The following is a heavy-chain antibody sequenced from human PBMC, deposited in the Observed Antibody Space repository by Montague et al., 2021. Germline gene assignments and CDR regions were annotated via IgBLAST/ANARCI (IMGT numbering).Heavy chain of an antibody. D-gene: IGHD3-9*01. CDR1: GVSISNTYW. CDR3: ATVFILTGYTWDH. Sequence: SETLSLTCAVSGVSISNTYWWTWVRQSPGKGLEWIGEIYVCGTTNYNSSFKSRVTMSIDRSKNHFSLSLTSVTAADTAVYYCATVFILTGYTWDHWGQGTLVTVSS. J-gene: IGHJ4*02. V-gene: IGHV4-4*02. CDR2: IYVCGTT.